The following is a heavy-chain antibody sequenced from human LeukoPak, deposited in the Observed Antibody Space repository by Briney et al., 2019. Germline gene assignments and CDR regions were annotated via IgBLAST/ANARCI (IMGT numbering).Heavy chain of an antibody. J-gene: IGHJ6*03. CDR1: GRSISSYY. CDR3: ARHPSSSVGYYYYMDV. CDR2: IYTSGST. Sequence: SETLSLTCTVSGRSISSYYWSWIRQPPGKGLEGIGYIYTSGSTNYNPSLKSRVTISVDTSKNQFSLKLSSVTAADTAVYYCARHPSSSVGYYYYMDVWGKGTTVTVSS. D-gene: IGHD6-6*01. V-gene: IGHV4-4*09.